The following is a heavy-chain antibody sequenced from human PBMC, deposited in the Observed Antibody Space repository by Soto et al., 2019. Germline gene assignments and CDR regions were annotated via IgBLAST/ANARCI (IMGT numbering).Heavy chain of an antibody. Sequence: GGSRRLSCAASGVTFSSYGVHVVRQAPGKGLEWVAVIAYDGSNKYYADSVKGRFTISRDNSKNTQYLQMNSLRTEDTAVYYCAKDAYRSGNFYSWGQQTVVTVSS. CDR3: AKDAYRSGNFYS. D-gene: IGHD6-19*01. CDR2: IAYDGSNK. CDR1: GVTFSSYG. J-gene: IGHJ4*02. V-gene: IGHV3-30*18.